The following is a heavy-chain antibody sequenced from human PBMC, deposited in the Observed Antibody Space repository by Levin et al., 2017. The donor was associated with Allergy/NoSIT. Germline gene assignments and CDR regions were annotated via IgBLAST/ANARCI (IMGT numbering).Heavy chain of an antibody. CDR3: ATDSRAAYGDRRFDP. CDR2: LSASGRSP. CDR1: GFTFNNYA. Sequence: LSLTCAASGFTFNNYAMSWVRQAPGKGLQWVSALSASGRSPYYADSVKGRFTISRDNSKSTLYLQMNSLRAEDTAVYYCATDSRAAYGDRRFDPWGQGTLVTVSS. J-gene: IGHJ5*02. V-gene: IGHV3-23*01. D-gene: IGHD4-17*01.